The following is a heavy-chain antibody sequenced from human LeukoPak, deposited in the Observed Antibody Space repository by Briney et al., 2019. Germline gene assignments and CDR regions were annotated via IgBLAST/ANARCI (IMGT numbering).Heavy chain of an antibody. CDR1: GFIFSSYE. Sequence: GGSLRLSCAASGFIFSSYEMNWVRQAPGKGLEWVSYISGSGSSIYYADSVKGRFTISRDNAKKSLYLQMNSLRAEDTAVYYCARRSYCDYWGRGTLVAVSS. V-gene: IGHV3-48*03. CDR2: ISGSGSSI. CDR3: ARRSYCDY. J-gene: IGHJ4*02.